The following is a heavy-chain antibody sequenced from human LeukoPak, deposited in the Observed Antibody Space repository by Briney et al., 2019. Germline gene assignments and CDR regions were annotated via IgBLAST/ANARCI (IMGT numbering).Heavy chain of an antibody. CDR1: GGSISSSNW. CDR3: ARNYYDSSGYYFGVDYYYYYGMDV. Sequence: SGTLSLTCAVSGGSISSSNWWSWVRQPPGKGLEWIGEIYHSGSTNYNPSLKSRVTISVDKSKNQFSLKLSSVTAADTAVYYCARNYYDSSGYYFGVDYYYYYGMDVWGQGTTVTVSS. V-gene: IGHV4-4*02. CDR2: IYHSGST. J-gene: IGHJ6*02. D-gene: IGHD3-22*01.